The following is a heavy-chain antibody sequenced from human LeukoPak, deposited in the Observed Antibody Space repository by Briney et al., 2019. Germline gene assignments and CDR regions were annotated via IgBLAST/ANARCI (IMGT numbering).Heavy chain of an antibody. CDR2: IYYSGST. CDR1: GGSISSSSYH. Sequence: SDTLSLTCTVSGGSISSSSYHWRSIRQPPGRGLEWNGSIYYSGSTYSNPSLKSQGTISVDTSKNQYSLKLSSVTAADTAVYYCARQGYYDFWSGQHDYWGQGTLVTVSS. V-gene: IGHV4-39*01. D-gene: IGHD3-3*01. CDR3: ARQGYYDFWSGQHDY. J-gene: IGHJ4*02.